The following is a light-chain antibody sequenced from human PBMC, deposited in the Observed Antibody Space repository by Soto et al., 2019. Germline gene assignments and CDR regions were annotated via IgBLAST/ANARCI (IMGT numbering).Light chain of an antibody. CDR3: SSYTSSSTLV. V-gene: IGLV2-14*01. CDR2: DVS. Sequence: QSVLTQPASVSGSPGQALTISCTGNSSCVGGYNYVSWYQQHPGKAPKLMIYDVSNRPSGVSNRFSGSKSGNTASLTISGLRAEDEADYYCSSYTSSSTLVFGTGTKVTVL. CDR1: SSCVGGYNY. J-gene: IGLJ1*01.